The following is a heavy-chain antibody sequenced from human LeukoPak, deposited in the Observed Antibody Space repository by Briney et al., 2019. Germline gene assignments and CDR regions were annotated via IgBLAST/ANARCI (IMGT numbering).Heavy chain of an antibody. V-gene: IGHV4-38-2*02. J-gene: IGHJ6*03. CDR3: ARVGESTSWQNYYYYMDV. Sequence: SETLSLTCTVSGYSISSGYYWGWIRQPPGKGLEWIGSIYHSESTYYSPSLKSRVTISVDTSKNQFSLKLSSVTAADTAVYYCARVGESTSWQNYYYYMDVWGKGTTVTVSS. CDR1: GYSISSGYY. D-gene: IGHD6-13*01. CDR2: IYHSEST.